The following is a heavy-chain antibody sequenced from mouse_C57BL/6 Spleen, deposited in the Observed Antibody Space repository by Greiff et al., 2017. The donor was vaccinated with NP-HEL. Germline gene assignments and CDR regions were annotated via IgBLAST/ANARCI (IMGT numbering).Heavy chain of an antibody. CDR2: IYPGSGST. V-gene: IGHV1-55*01. CDR1: GYTFTSYW. Sequence: QVQLKQPGAELVKPGASVKMSCKASGYTFTSYWITWVKQRPGQGLEWIGDIYPGSGSTNYNEKFKSKATLTVDTSSSTAYMQLSSLTSEDSAVYYCARDYDKGAWFAYWGQGTLVTVSA. CDR3: ARDYDKGAWFAY. J-gene: IGHJ3*01. D-gene: IGHD2-4*01.